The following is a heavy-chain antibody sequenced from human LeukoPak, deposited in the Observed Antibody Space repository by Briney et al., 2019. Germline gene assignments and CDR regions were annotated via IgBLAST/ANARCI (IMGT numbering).Heavy chain of an antibody. Sequence: GGSLRLSCAASGFTFSSYGMHWVRQAPGKGLEWVAVIWYGGSNKYYADSVKGRFTISRDNSKNTLYLQMNSLRAEDTAVYYCARGLIVATMGTDAFDIWGQGTMVTVSS. D-gene: IGHD5-12*01. CDR3: ARGLIVATMGTDAFDI. CDR1: GFTFSSYG. CDR2: IWYGGSNK. V-gene: IGHV3-33*08. J-gene: IGHJ3*02.